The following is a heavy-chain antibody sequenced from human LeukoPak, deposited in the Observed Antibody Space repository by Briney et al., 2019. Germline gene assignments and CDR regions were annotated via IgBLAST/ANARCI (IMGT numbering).Heavy chain of an antibody. CDR1: GGSISSYY. V-gene: IGHV4-59*12. CDR3: ARASARGSSTSRKNYYGMDV. CDR2: IYYSGST. J-gene: IGHJ6*02. Sequence: SETLSLTCSVSGGSISSYYWSWIRQPPGKGLEWTGYIYYSGSTNYNPSLKSRVTISVDTSKNQFSLKLSSVAAADTAVYYCARASARGSSTSRKNYYGMDVWGQGTTVTVSS. D-gene: IGHD2-2*01.